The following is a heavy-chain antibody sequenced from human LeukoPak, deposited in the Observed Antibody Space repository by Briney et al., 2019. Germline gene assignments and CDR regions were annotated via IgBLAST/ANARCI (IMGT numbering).Heavy chain of an antibody. CDR2: IYYTGST. Sequence: SETLSLTCTVTGVSISSYYWSWIRQPPGKGLEWIGYIYYTGSTNYNPSLKSRVTISVDTSKNQFSLKLSSVTAADTAVYYCARQQLSQLYYFDNWGQGTLVTVSS. CDR1: GVSISSYY. D-gene: IGHD6-13*01. J-gene: IGHJ4*02. V-gene: IGHV4-59*01. CDR3: ARQQLSQLYYFDN.